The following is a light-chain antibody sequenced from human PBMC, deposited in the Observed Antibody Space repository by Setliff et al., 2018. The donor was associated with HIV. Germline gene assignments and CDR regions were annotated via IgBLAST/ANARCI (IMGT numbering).Light chain of an antibody. Sequence: QSVLTQPASVSGSFGQSITISCAGTSSDVGNYNLVSWYQQYPGKAPKVIIYEVSERPSGVSRRFFGSQSGRESSLTIAGLRAEDEADYYCCSYVTTNNSYVFGTGTKVTIL. J-gene: IGLJ1*01. CDR1: SSDVGNYNL. CDR2: EVS. V-gene: IGLV2-23*02. CDR3: CSYVTTNNSYV.